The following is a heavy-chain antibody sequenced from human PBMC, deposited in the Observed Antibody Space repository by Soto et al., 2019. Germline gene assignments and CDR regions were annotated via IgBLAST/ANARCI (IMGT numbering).Heavy chain of an antibody. J-gene: IGHJ4*02. CDR3: AKDLGKGGGSDFRN. CDR2: ISGRGDNT. V-gene: IGHV3-23*01. Sequence: EVQLLESGGGLVQPGESLRLSCAASGFTFGSYAMSWVRQAPGKGLEWVAAISGRGDNTYYTDSVKGRFTISRDNSRNTLHLQMNSLRAEDTAVYFCAKDLGKGGGSDFRNCGRGIQVTVSS. CDR1: GFTFGSYA. D-gene: IGHD2-15*01.